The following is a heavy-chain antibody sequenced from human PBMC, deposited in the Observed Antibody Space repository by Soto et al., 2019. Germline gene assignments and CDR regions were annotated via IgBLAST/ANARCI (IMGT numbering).Heavy chain of an antibody. CDR3: ARALYSSGWYGGLFDY. CDR1: GYTFTSYY. Sequence: ASVKVSCKASGYTFTSYYMHWVRQAPGQGLEWMGIINPSGGSTSYAQKFQGRATMTRDTSTSTVYMELSSLRSEDTAVYYCARALYSSGWYGGLFDYWGQGTLVTVSS. V-gene: IGHV1-46*03. J-gene: IGHJ4*02. CDR2: INPSGGST. D-gene: IGHD6-19*01.